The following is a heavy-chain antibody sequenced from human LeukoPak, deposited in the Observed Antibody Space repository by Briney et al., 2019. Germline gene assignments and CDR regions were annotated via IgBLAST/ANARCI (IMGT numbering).Heavy chain of an antibody. Sequence: SETLSLTCGVYGGSFSGYFWTWIRQPPGKGLEWIGEINHSGSTNYNPSLKSRVTISVDTSKNQFSLKLSSVTAADTAVYYCARTLRSYGDYYYYYMDVWGKGTTVTISS. CDR3: ARTLRSYGDYYYYYMDV. D-gene: IGHD5-18*01. J-gene: IGHJ6*03. CDR2: INHSGST. V-gene: IGHV4-34*01. CDR1: GGSFSGYF.